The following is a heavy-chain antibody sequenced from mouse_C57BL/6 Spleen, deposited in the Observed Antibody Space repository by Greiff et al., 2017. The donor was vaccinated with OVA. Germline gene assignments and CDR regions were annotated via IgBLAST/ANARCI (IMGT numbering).Heavy chain of an antibody. V-gene: IGHV5-16*01. CDR3: ARVYDGYLFDY. CDR1: GFTFSDYY. J-gene: IGHJ2*01. CDR2: INYDGSST. Sequence: EVKVVESEGGLVQPGSSMKLSCTASGFTFSDYYMAWVRQVPEKGLEWVANINYDGSSTYYLDSLKSRFIISRDNAKNILYLQMSSLKSEDTATYYCARVYDGYLFDYWGQGTTLTVSS. D-gene: IGHD2-3*01.